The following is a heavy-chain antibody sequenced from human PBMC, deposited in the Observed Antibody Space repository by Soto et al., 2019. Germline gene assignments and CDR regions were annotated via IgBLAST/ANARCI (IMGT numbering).Heavy chain of an antibody. Sequence: EVQLLESGGGLVQPGGSLRLSCAASGLTFSRYAMNWVRQAPGKGLEWVSTLSAGSSSTYYADSVKGRFTISRDSSKNTLYLQMNSLRAEDTAVYYCAKGQGSSWDEFDPWGQGTLVTVSS. CDR2: LSAGSSST. J-gene: IGHJ5*02. CDR3: AKGQGSSWDEFDP. V-gene: IGHV3-23*01. D-gene: IGHD6-13*01. CDR1: GLTFSRYA.